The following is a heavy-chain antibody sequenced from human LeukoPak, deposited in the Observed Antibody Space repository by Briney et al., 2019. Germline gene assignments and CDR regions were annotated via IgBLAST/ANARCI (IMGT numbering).Heavy chain of an antibody. D-gene: IGHD1-1*01. CDR2: IFPGDSDT. J-gene: IGHJ4*02. CDR1: GYIFTNYW. CDR3: ARLYNNAKVNFDY. Sequence: PGESLKISCKGSGYIFTNYWIGWVRQMPGKGLEWMGIIFPGDSDTRYSPSFQGQVTISADKTISTAYLQWSSLQASDTAMYYCARLYNNAKVNFDYWGQGTLVTVSS. V-gene: IGHV5-51*01.